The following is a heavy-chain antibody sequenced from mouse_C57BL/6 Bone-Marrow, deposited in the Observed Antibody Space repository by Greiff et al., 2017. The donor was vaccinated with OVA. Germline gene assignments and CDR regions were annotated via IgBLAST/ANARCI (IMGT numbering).Heavy chain of an antibody. CDR1: GFTFSNYW. D-gene: IGHD1-1*01. J-gene: IGHJ4*01. Sequence: EVMLVESGGGLVQPGGSMKLSCVASGFTFSNYWMNWVRQSPEKGLEWVAQIRLKSDNYATHYAESVKGRFTISRDDSKSSVYLQMNNLRAEDTGIYYCSPTTVVATNAMDYWGQGTSVTVSS. CDR3: SPTTVVATNAMDY. CDR2: IRLKSDNYAT. V-gene: IGHV6-3*01.